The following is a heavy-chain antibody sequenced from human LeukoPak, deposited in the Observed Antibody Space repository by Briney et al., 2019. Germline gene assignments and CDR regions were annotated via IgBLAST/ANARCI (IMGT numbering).Heavy chain of an antibody. CDR2: IKTDGSEK. CDR1: GFTFSIYW. J-gene: IGHJ4*02. V-gene: IGHV3-7*03. CDR3: AKDPTVTRGIFDY. Sequence: GGSLRLSCAASGFTFSIYWMSWVRQAPGKGLEWVANIKTDGSEKRYVDSVKGRFTISRDNAKNSLYLQMNSLRAEDTAVYYCAKDPTVTRGIFDYWGQGILVTVSS. D-gene: IGHD4-17*01.